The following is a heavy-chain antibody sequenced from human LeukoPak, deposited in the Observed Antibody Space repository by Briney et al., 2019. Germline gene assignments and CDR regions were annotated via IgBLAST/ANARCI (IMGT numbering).Heavy chain of an antibody. CDR3: ARRIFAPGSYYYYVMDV. CDR2: IYYSGST. D-gene: IGHD2-15*01. J-gene: IGHJ6*02. CDR1: GGSISSYD. V-gene: IGHV4-59*01. Sequence: SETLSLTCTVPGGSISSYDWSWIRQPPGKGLEWIGYIYYSGSTNYNPSLKSRVTISVDTSKNQFSLKLSSVTAADTAVYYCARRIFAPGSYYYYVMDVWGQGTTVTVSS.